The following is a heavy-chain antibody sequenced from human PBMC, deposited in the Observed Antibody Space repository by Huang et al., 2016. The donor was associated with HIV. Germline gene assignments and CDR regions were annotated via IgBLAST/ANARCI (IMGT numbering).Heavy chain of an antibody. V-gene: IGHV1-18*01. CDR1: GYVFTKYE. CDR3: ARDHWYPLQNWFDL. CDR2: IRAYNGKT. Sequence: QAELVQSGGEVKRPGASVRVSCKASGYVFTKYEVKWVRQAPGRGLEWMGCIRAYNGKTNYAEKFQGRVTLTRDTSTTTAYMELRYVTSADTAVYYCARDHWYPLQNWFDLWGQGTLVTVSS. D-gene: IGHD1-1*01. J-gene: IGHJ5*02.